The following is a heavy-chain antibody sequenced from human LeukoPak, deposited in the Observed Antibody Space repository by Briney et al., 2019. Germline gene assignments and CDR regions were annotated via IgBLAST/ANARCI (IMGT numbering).Heavy chain of an antibody. CDR3: ARLIRWSGYPDY. CDR2: IIPIFGTA. Sequence: ASVKVSCNASGGTFSSYAISWVRQAPGQGLEWMGGIIPIFGTANYAQKFQGRVTITADESTSTAYMELSSLRSEDTAVYYCARLIRWSGYPDYWGQGTLVTVSS. V-gene: IGHV1-69*13. CDR1: GGTFSSYA. J-gene: IGHJ4*02. D-gene: IGHD3-3*01.